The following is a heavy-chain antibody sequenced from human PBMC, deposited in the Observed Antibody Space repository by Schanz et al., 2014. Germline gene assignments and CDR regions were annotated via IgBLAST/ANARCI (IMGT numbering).Heavy chain of an antibody. Sequence: DVQLVESGGGLVEPGQSLRLSCTVSGFTFENFPMSWFRQAPGKGLEWVSAISGSGGTTYYADSVKGRFTISRDNSKNTLYLQMNSLRAEDTAVYYCAKDLRKQWLADAFDIWGQGTMVTVSS. V-gene: IGHV3-23*04. J-gene: IGHJ3*02. CDR2: ISGSGGTT. CDR3: AKDLRKQWLADAFDI. CDR1: GFTFENFP. D-gene: IGHD6-19*01.